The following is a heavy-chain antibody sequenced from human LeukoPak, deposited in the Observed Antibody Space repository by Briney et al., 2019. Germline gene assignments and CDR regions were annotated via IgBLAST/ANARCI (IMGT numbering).Heavy chain of an antibody. CDR2: IYPGDSDT. CDR1: GYSFTSYW. Sequence: GESLKISCKGSGYSFTSYWIGWVRQMPGKGLEWMGIIYPGDSDTRSSPSFQGQVTISADKSISTAYLQWSSLKASDTAMYYCATKEYYDTSGYYLWGQGTLVTVSS. V-gene: IGHV5-51*01. J-gene: IGHJ4*02. CDR3: ATKEYYDTSGYYL. D-gene: IGHD3-22*01.